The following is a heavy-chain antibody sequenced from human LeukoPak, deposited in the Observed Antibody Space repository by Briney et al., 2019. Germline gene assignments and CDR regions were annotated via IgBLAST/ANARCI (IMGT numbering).Heavy chain of an antibody. CDR1: DYTFITYG. Sequence: ASVKVSCKASDYTFITYGLSWVRQAPGQGLEWMGWINTYNGDTNYAQKLQGRVTMTTDTSTNTAYMELRSLRSDDTAVYYCARDRSEHYDRSAYSWNDAFDLWGQGTMVTVSS. D-gene: IGHD3-22*01. CDR2: INTYNGDT. V-gene: IGHV1-18*01. J-gene: IGHJ3*01. CDR3: ARDRSEHYDRSAYSWNDAFDL.